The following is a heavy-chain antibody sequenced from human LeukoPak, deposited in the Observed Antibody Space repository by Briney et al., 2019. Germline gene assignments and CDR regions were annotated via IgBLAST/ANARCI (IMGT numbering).Heavy chain of an antibody. V-gene: IGHV3-21*01. J-gene: IGHJ3*01. D-gene: IGHD1-26*01. CDR2: ISSRSDYI. Sequence: GGSLRLSCAASGFTFSSYPMNWVRQAPGKGLEWVSSISSRSDYIYYADSVKGRFTISRDDAKNSLYLQMNSLRAEDTAVYYCARVIGWDEPFDLWGHGTLVTVSS. CDR1: GFTFSSYP. CDR3: ARVIGWDEPFDL.